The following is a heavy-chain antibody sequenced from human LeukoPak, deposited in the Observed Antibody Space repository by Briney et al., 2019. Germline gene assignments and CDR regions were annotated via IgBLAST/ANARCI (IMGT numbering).Heavy chain of an antibody. Sequence: SETLSLTYTVSGGSISSYYWSWIRQPPGKGLEWIGYIYYSGSTNYNPSLKSRVTISVDTSKNQFSLKLSSVTAADTAVYYCARDASGWYDSAGSLYGMDVWGQGTTVTVSS. D-gene: IGHD6-19*01. CDR2: IYYSGST. CDR1: GGSISSYY. J-gene: IGHJ6*02. CDR3: ARDASGWYDSAGSLYGMDV. V-gene: IGHV4-59*01.